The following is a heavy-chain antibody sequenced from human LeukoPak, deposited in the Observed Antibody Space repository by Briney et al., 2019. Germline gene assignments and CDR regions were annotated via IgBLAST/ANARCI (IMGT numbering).Heavy chain of an antibody. D-gene: IGHD6-19*01. CDR2: TYYRSKWYN. Sequence: SQTLSLTCAISGDSVSSNSAAWNWIRQSPSRGLEWLGRTYYRSKWYNDYAVSVKSRITINPDTSKNQFSLQLNSVTPEDTAVYYCARDQADRSGTPPWYSSGWYPNAFDIWGQGTMVTVSS. CDR1: GDSVSSNSAA. CDR3: ARDQADRSGTPPWYSSGWYPNAFDI. V-gene: IGHV6-1*01. J-gene: IGHJ3*02.